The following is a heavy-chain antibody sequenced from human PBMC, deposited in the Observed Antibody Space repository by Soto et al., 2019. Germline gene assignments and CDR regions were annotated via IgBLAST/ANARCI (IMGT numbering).Heavy chain of an antibody. CDR1: GFTFSSYA. V-gene: IGHV3-23*01. CDR3: AKRKDGTNDYYYYGMDV. CDR2: ISGSGGST. J-gene: IGHJ6*02. D-gene: IGHD1-7*01. Sequence: HPRGPLRLPCAASGFTFSSYAMSWVRQAPGKGLEWVSAISGSGGSTYYADSVKGRFTISRDNSKNTLYLQMNSLRAEDTAVYYCAKRKDGTNDYYYYGMDVWGQGTTVTVSS.